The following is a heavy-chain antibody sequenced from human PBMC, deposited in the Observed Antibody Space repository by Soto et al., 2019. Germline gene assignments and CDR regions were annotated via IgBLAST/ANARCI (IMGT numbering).Heavy chain of an antibody. CDR1: GYSFTTYW. CDR2: IFLVVSDT. V-gene: IGHV5-51*06. Sequence: GESLKISCKGSGYSFTTYWIGWVRQVSGKGLCWLVIIFLVVSDTRYSPYFQGKVTFSPDNSFSTASLRWSSLKASDTAWYSCARGSSGFSDFNWGQGTLFTVSS. J-gene: IGHJ4*02. D-gene: IGHD3-22*01. CDR3: ARGSSGFSDFN.